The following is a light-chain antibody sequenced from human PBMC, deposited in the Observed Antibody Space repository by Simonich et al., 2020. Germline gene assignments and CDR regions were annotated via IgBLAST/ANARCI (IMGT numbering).Light chain of an antibody. CDR3: SSYTSSSTWV. Sequence: QSALTQPAYVSGSPGQSITISCTGTSSDVGGYNYVSWYQPHPGKAPKLMIYDVSNRPSGVSNLFSGSKSGNTASLTISGLQAEDEADYYCSSYTSSSTWVFGGGTKLTVL. J-gene: IGLJ3*02. CDR1: SSDVGGYNY. V-gene: IGLV2-14*03. CDR2: DVS.